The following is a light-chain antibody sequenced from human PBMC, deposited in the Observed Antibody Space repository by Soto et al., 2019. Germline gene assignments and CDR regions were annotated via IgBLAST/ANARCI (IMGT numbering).Light chain of an antibody. CDR1: QGISNY. J-gene: IGKJ1*01. CDR3: QKYNSALPT. Sequence: DMQMTQSPSSLSASVGDRVTITCRASQGISNYLAWYQQRPGGVPKVLIYAASTLQSGVLSRFSGSGSGTEFTLTISSLQPEDVATYYCQKYNSALPTFGQGT. V-gene: IGKV1-27*01. CDR2: AAS.